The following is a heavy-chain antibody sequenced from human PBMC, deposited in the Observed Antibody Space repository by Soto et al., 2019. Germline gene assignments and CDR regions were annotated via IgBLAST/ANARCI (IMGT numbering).Heavy chain of an antibody. Sequence: EVQLLESGGGLVQPGGSLRLSCAASGFTFSNYAMVWVRQAPGKGLEWVSGISTNGGSTYYADSVKGRFTISRDNSKKALFRQMYSLRAEDTAIYCCAKDTSGTWGEGTLVTVSS. D-gene: IGHD1-26*01. CDR1: GFTFSNYA. J-gene: IGHJ4*02. CDR3: AKDTSGT. V-gene: IGHV3-23*01. CDR2: ISTNGGST.